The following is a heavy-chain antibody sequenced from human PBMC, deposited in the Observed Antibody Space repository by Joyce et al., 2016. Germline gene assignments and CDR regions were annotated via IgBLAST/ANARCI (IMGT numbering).Heavy chain of an antibody. CDR3: ATRFHCVADCYPDSLDV. J-gene: IGHJ3*01. CDR2: FEPDHHTA. V-gene: IGHV1-24*01. CDR1: GYTLTELS. D-gene: IGHD2-21*02. Sequence: QVHLVQSGAEVRKPGASVTVSCKVSGYTLTELSMHWVRQSPGKGLEWMGGFEPDHHTAVFAQKLQGRAPMTDDTSTDTVYLTLSSLTSDDTAIYYCATRFHCVADCYPDSLDVWGQGTMVTVAS.